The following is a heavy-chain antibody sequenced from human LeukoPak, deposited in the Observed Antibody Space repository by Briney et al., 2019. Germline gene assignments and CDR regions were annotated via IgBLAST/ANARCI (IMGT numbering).Heavy chain of an antibody. D-gene: IGHD2-21*02. Sequence: ASAKVSCKASGYTFTSYDINWVRQATGQGLEWMGWMNPNSGNTGYAQKFQGRVTMTRNTSISTAYMELSSLRSEDTAVYYCARGKGDLYYYYYGMDVWGQGTTVTVSS. J-gene: IGHJ6*02. V-gene: IGHV1-8*01. CDR3: ARGKGDLYYYYYGMDV. CDR2: MNPNSGNT. CDR1: GYTFTSYD.